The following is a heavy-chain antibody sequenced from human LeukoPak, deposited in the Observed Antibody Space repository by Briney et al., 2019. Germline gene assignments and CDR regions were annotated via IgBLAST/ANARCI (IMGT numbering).Heavy chain of an antibody. CDR3: ARVGVPAATFDY. CDR1: GGSISSYC. V-gene: IGHV4-59*01. Sequence: SETLSLTCTVSGGSISSYCWSWIRQPPGKGPEWIGYIYYSGSTNYNPSLKSRVTISVDTSKNQFSLKLSSVTAADTAVYYCARVGVPAATFDYWGQGTLVTVSS. D-gene: IGHD2-2*01. J-gene: IGHJ4*02. CDR2: IYYSGST.